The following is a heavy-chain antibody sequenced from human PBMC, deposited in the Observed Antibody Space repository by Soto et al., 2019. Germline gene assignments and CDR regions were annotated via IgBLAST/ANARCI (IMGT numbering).Heavy chain of an antibody. CDR2: INHSGST. CDR3: ARGVLDPEYGDYDSDAFDI. CDR1: GGSFSGYY. Sequence: SETLSLTCAVYGGSFSGYYWSWIRQPPGKGLEWIGEINHSGSTNYNPSLRSRVTISVDTSKNQFSLKLSSVTAADTAVYYCARGVLDPEYGDYDSDAFDIWGQGTMVTVSS. J-gene: IGHJ3*02. V-gene: IGHV4-34*01. D-gene: IGHD4-17*01.